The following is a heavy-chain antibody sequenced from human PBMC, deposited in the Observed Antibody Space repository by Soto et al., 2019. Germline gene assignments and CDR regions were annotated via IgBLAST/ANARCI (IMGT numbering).Heavy chain of an antibody. J-gene: IGHJ4*02. CDR1: GGYISSSSDY. D-gene: IGHD7-27*01. Sequence: QLQLQESGPGLVKPSETLSLICTVSGGYISSSSDYWGWIRQPPGKGLEWIGSIYYSGSTYYNPSLKSRVTISVDTSKNQFSLKLSSVTAADTAVYYCARQRETGDFDYWGQGTLVTVSS. V-gene: IGHV4-39*01. CDR2: IYYSGST. CDR3: ARQRETGDFDY.